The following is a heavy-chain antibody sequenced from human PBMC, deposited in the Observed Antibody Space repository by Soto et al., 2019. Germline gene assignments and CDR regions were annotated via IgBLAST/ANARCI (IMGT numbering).Heavy chain of an antibody. D-gene: IGHD3-10*01. V-gene: IGHV4-59*06. Sequence: SETLSLTCTVSGGSFNPNYWSWIRQHPGKGLECIGYIYYSGSTYYNPSLKSRVTISVDTSENQFSLKLSSVTAADTAVYYCARYGSGSYYPTTFDYWGQGTLVTVSS. CDR3: ARYGSGSYYPTTFDY. J-gene: IGHJ4*02. CDR2: IYYSGST. CDR1: GGSFNPNY.